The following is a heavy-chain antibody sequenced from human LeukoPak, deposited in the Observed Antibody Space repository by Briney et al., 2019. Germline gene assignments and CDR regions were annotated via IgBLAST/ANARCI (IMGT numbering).Heavy chain of an antibody. CDR2: TSDSGGDT. Sequence: HTGGSLRLSCAASGFTFSSFPMSWVRQAPGKGLEWVSVTSDSGGDTHYADSVKGRFVISRDNSKNTVSLQMSSLRAEDTAVYYCACRITMVRGIITSWGQGTLVAVSS. D-gene: IGHD3-10*01. J-gene: IGHJ4*01. CDR3: ACRITMVRGIITS. CDR1: GFTFSSFP. V-gene: IGHV3-23*01.